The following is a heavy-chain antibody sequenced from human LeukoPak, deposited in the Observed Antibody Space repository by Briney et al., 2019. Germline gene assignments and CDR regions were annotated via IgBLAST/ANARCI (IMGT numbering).Heavy chain of an antibody. CDR1: GGTFSSYA. J-gene: IGHJ4*02. Sequence: ASVKVSCKASGGTFSSYAINWVRQATGQGLEWMGWMNPNSGNTGYAQKFQGRVTITRNTSISTAYMELSSLRSEDTAVYYCARADVATTWFDYWGQGTLVTVSS. CDR3: ARADVATTWFDY. D-gene: IGHD5-12*01. V-gene: IGHV1-8*03. CDR2: MNPNSGNT.